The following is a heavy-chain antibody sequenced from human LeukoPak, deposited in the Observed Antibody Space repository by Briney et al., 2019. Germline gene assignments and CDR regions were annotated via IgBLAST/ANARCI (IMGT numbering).Heavy chain of an antibody. Sequence: GGSLRLSCAASGFTFSSYWMSWVRQAPGKGLEWVANIKKDGSEEYYVDSVKGRFTISRDNAKNSLYLQMNSLRAEDTAVYYCAREVVSMVQGGIDNWGQGTLVTVSS. CDR2: IKKDGSEE. D-gene: IGHD3-10*01. CDR3: AREVVSMVQGGIDN. CDR1: GFTFSSYW. J-gene: IGHJ4*02. V-gene: IGHV3-7*01.